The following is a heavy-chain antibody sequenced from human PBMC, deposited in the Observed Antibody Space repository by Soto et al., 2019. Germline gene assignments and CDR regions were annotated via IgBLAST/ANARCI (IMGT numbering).Heavy chain of an antibody. CDR3: AREGADTAMADEYYYYYGMDV. CDR1: GSTFSSYS. D-gene: IGHD5-18*01. Sequence: EVQLVESGGGLVKPGGSLRLSCAASGSTFSSYSMNWVRQAPGKGLEWVSSISSSSSYIYYADSVKGRFTISRDNAKNSLYLQMNSLRAEDTAVYYCAREGADTAMADEYYYYYGMDVWGQGTTVTVSS. J-gene: IGHJ6*02. V-gene: IGHV3-21*01. CDR2: ISSSSSYI.